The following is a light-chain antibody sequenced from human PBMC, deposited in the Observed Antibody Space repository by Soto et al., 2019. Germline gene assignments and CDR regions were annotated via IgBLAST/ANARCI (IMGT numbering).Light chain of an antibody. CDR3: QLYGGSPKT. J-gene: IGKJ1*01. V-gene: IGKV3-20*01. Sequence: EIVLTQSPGTLSLSPGEGGTLSCRASQTVISNSLAWYQQKPGQSPRLLIHGASTRAPGIPDRFSGSRSGTDFTLTISRLKPEDFTVYYCQLYGGSPKTFGQGTKVDIK. CDR2: GAS. CDR1: QTVISNS.